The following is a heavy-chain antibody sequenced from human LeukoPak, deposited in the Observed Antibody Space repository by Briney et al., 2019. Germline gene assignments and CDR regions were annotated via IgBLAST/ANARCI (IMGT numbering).Heavy chain of an antibody. Sequence: GGSLRLSCAASGFTFSTYWMHWVRQAPGKGLVWVSRISSDGSITGYADSVKGRYTISRDKAKNTLYLQMNSLRAEDTAVYYCARHLNYYLDYWGQGTLVTVSS. J-gene: IGHJ4*02. CDR3: ARHLNYYLDY. V-gene: IGHV3-74*01. D-gene: IGHD3-10*01. CDR2: ISSDGSIT. CDR1: GFTFSTYW.